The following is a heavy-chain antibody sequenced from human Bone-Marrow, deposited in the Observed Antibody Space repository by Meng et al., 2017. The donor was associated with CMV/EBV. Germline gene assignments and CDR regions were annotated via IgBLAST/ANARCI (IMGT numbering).Heavy chain of an antibody. CDR1: GYRFKSYW. D-gene: IGHD2/OR15-2a*01. CDR2: IYPGDSDT. CDR3: ARRDPGVFLFDF. J-gene: IGHJ4*02. Sequence: GGSLRLSCSGSGYRFKSYWIAWVRQMPGKGLEWMGIIYPGDSDTRYSLSFQGQVTISADKSISTVYLQWSSLKASDTATYYCARRDPGVFLFDFWSPGTLVTVAS. V-gene: IGHV5-51*01.